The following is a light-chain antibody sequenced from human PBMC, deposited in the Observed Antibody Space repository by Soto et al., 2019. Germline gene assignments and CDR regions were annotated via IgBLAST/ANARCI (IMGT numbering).Light chain of an antibody. J-gene: IGLJ1*01. CDR3: VSYTSSTTYV. Sequence: QSALTQPASVSDSPGQSITISCTGTISEVGGSNFVSWYQQHPGKPPKLIIYDVANRPSGVSNRFSGSKSGSTASLIISRLQTEDEADYYCVSYTSSTTYVFGTGTKVTVL. V-gene: IGLV2-14*03. CDR1: ISEVGGSNF. CDR2: DVA.